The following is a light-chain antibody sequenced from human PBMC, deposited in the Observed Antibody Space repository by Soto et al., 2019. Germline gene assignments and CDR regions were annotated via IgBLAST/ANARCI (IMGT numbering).Light chain of an antibody. Sequence: DIKMSQSPSTLSASVGDRVTITCRASQRISTWLAWYQQKPGKAPKLLIYDASSLESGVPSRFSGSGSGTEFTLTISSLQPDDFATYYCQHYNSYSEAFGQGTKVDIK. J-gene: IGKJ1*01. CDR3: QHYNSYSEA. V-gene: IGKV1-5*01. CDR1: QRISTW. CDR2: DAS.